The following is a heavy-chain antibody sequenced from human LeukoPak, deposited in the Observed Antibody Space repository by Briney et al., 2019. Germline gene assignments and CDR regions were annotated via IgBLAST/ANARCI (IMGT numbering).Heavy chain of an antibody. D-gene: IGHD1/OR15-1a*01. CDR3: ARAQWNSSPDH. Sequence: PGRSLRLSCAASGFTVSNNYMSWVRQAPGKGLEWVAVIWYDGSNKYYADSVKGRFTISRDNSKDTLYLQMNSLRDEDTAVYYCARAQWNSSPDHWGQGALVTVSS. CDR1: GFTVSNNY. J-gene: IGHJ5*02. V-gene: IGHV3-33*08. CDR2: IWYDGSNK.